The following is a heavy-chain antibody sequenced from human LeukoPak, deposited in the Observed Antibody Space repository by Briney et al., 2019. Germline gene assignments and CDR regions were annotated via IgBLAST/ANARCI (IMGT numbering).Heavy chain of an antibody. V-gene: IGHV4-59*01. Sequence: SETLSLTCTVSGGSISSYYWSWIRQPRGKGLEWIGYIYYSGSTNYNPSLKSRVTISVDTSKNQFSLKLSSVTAADTAVYYCAVSGYSSGWYPYYFDYWGQGTLVTVSS. CDR2: IYYSGST. D-gene: IGHD6-19*01. CDR3: AVSGYSSGWYPYYFDY. J-gene: IGHJ4*02. CDR1: GGSISSYY.